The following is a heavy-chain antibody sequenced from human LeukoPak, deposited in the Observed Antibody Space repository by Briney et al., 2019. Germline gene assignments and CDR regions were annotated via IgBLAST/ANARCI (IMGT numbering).Heavy chain of an antibody. V-gene: IGHV3-13*04. J-gene: IGHJ4*02. CDR3: EREARGYHYAYVDG. Sequence: PAESLRPSSPASGITLGSNSMHCDRQPDREVMEWVAAIASGFQTFYAGSVKGRFTVAREDPKTSMYLQMNSLRAGDTAVYYCEREARGYHYAYVDGWGQGTLVT. CDR2: IASGFQT. D-gene: IGHD3-22*01. CDR1: GITLGSNS.